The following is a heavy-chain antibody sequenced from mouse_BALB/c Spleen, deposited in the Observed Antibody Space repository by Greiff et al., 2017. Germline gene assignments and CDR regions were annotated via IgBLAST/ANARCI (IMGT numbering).Heavy chain of an antibody. J-gene: IGHJ3*01. CDR2: IDPANGNT. CDR1: GFNIKDTY. V-gene: IGHV14-3*02. Sequence: EVQLQQSGAELVKPGASVKLSCTASGFNIKDTYMHWVKQRPEQGLEWIGRIDPANGNTKYDPKFQGKATITADTSSNTAYLQLSSLTSEDTAVYYCARLGITTALFAYWGQGTLVTVSA. CDR3: ARLGITTALFAY. D-gene: IGHD2-4*01.